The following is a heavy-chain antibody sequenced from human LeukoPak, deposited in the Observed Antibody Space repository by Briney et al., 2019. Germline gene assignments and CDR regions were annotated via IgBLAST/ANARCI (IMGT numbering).Heavy chain of an antibody. CDR2: ISSSSSYI. J-gene: IGHJ4*02. Sequence: PGGSLRLSCAASGFTFSGYSMNWVRQAPGKGLEWVSSISSSSSYIYYADSVKGRFTISRDNAKNSLYLQMNSLRAEDTAVYYCARDGDYYGSGSYLAYWGQGTLVTVSS. D-gene: IGHD3-10*01. CDR3: ARDGDYYGSGSYLAY. V-gene: IGHV3-21*01. CDR1: GFTFSGYS.